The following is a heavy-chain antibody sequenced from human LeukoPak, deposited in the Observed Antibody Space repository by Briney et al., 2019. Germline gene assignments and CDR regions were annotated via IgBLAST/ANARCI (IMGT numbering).Heavy chain of an antibody. V-gene: IGHV1-69*06. CDR1: GGTFSSYA. Sequence: SVKVSCKASGGTFSSYAISWVRQAPGQGLEWMGGIIPIFGTANYAQKFQGRVTITADKSTSTAYMELSSLRSEDTAVYYCARVRDGYTIIDYWGQGTLVTVSS. J-gene: IGHJ4*02. CDR3: ARVRDGYTIIDY. CDR2: IIPIFGTA. D-gene: IGHD5-24*01.